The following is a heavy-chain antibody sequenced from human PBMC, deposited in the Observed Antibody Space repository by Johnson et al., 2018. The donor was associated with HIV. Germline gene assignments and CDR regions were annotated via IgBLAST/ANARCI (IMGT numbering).Heavy chain of an antibody. J-gene: IGHJ3*02. CDR1: GFTFSSYA. V-gene: IGHV3-48*03. CDR3: ARGRPWGWELRRDAFDI. CDR2: ISGSGGTI. Sequence: VQLVESGGGVVQPGRSLRLSCAASGFTFSSYAIHWVRQAPGKGLEWVSYISGSGGTIYSADSVQGRFTISRDNARNSLYLQMNSLRDEDTALYYCARGRPWGWELRRDAFDIWGQGTMVTVSS. D-gene: IGHD3-16*01.